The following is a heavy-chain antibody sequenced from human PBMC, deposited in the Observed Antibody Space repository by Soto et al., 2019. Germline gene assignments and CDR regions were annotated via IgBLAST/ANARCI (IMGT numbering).Heavy chain of an antibody. D-gene: IGHD1-7*01. CDR3: AREYPETKTVDY. CDR1: GGSISSSSYY. CDR2: IYYSGST. J-gene: IGHJ4*02. Sequence: ASETLSLTCTVSGGSISSSSYYWGWIRQPPGKGLEWIGSIYYSGSTYYNPSLKSRVTISVDTSKNQFSLKLSSVTAADTAVYYCAREYPETKTVDYWGQGTLVTVSS. V-gene: IGHV4-39*02.